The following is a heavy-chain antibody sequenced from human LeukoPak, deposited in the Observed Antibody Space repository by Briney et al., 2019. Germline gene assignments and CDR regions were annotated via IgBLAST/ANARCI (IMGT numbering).Heavy chain of an antibody. Sequence: PSETLSLTCAVSGYSISSSYYWGWIRQPPEKGLEWIGSIYHSGGTYYNPSFKSRVTISVDTSRNQFSLKLRSVTAADTAVYYCARGVTSISRGSYGYWGQGTLVTVSS. J-gene: IGHJ4*02. CDR3: ARGVTSISRGSYGY. CDR2: IYHSGGT. V-gene: IGHV4-38-2*01. D-gene: IGHD3-16*01. CDR1: GYSISSSYY.